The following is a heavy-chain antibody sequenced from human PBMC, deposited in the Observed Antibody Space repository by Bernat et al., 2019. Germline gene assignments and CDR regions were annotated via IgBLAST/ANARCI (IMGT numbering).Heavy chain of an antibody. CDR3: ARTPLYSYHPWYFDY. CDR1: GYTFTNYG. V-gene: IGHV1-18*01. J-gene: IGHJ4*02. D-gene: IGHD5-24*01. CDR2: ISAYNGNT. Sequence: QVQLVQSGAEVKKPGASVTVSCKASGYTFTNYGINWVRQAPGQGLEWMGWISAYNGNTNYAQKLQGRVTMTTDTSTSTAYMELRRLRSDDTAVYYCARTPLYSYHPWYFDYWGQGTLVTVSS.